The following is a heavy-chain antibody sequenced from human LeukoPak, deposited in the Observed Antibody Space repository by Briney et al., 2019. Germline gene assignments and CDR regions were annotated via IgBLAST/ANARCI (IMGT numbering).Heavy chain of an antibody. J-gene: IGHJ4*02. D-gene: IGHD3-10*01. Sequence: GGSLRLSCAASGFTFSSYAMHWVRQAPGKGLEWVAVISYDGSNEHYGDSVKGRFTISRDNSKNTLYLQMNSLRAEDTAVYYCARESSLTGAYFDCWGQGTLVTVSS. CDR2: ISYDGSNE. V-gene: IGHV3-30-3*01. CDR3: ARESSLTGAYFDC. CDR1: GFTFSSYA.